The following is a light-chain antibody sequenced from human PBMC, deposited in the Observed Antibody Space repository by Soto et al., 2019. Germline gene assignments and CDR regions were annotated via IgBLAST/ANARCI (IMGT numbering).Light chain of an antibody. CDR1: ISDVGDYNS. CDR2: EVS. CDR3: CSYAGSNIWV. J-gene: IGLJ3*02. V-gene: IGLV2-8*01. Sequence: QSALTQPPSSSGSPGRSVTISCSGTISDVGDYNSVSWYQQHPGKAPKLMIYEVSKRPSGVPDRFSGSKSGNAASLTVSGLQAEDEADYYCCSYAGSNIWVFGGGTKVTVL.